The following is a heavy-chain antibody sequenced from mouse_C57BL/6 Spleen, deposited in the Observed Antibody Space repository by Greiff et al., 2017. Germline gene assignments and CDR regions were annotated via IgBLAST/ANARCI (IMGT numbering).Heavy chain of an antibody. CDR2: IHPNSGST. Sequence: QVQLQQPGAELVKPGASVKLSCKASGYTFTDYWMHWVKQRPGQGLEWIGMIHPNSGSTNYNEKFKSKATLTVDKSSSTAYMQLSSLTSEDSAVYNGARPGTDYAMDYWGQGTSVTVSS. J-gene: IGHJ4*01. V-gene: IGHV1-64*01. D-gene: IGHD4-1*01. CDR1: GYTFTDYW. CDR3: ARPGTDYAMDY.